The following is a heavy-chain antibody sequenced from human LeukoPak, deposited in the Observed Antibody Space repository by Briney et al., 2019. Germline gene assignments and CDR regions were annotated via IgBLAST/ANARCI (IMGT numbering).Heavy chain of an antibody. CDR3: ATVGPTVAGQNLDY. CDR1: GFNFNNYA. CDR2: IKHDESQK. Sequence: GGSLRLSCTVSGFNFNNYAMHWVREAPGEGLEWVANIKHDESQKYYVASVRGRFTISRDNAKNSLYLQMNSLRAEDTAVYYCATVGPTVAGQNLDYWGQGTLVTVSS. J-gene: IGHJ4*02. D-gene: IGHD6-19*01. V-gene: IGHV3-7*01.